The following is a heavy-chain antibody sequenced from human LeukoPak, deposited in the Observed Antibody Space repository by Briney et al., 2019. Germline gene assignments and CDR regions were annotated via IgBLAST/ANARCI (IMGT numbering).Heavy chain of an antibody. Sequence: GESLKISCKGFGYSFTTYWIGWVRQMPGKGLEWMGVIYPGDSDTRYSPSFQGQVTISADKSINTAYLQWSSLKASDTAMYFCARRWQLAGGYCDYWGQGTLVTVAS. CDR3: ARRWQLAGGYCDY. CDR2: IYPGDSDT. D-gene: IGHD6-6*01. J-gene: IGHJ4*02. CDR1: GYSFTTYW. V-gene: IGHV5-51*01.